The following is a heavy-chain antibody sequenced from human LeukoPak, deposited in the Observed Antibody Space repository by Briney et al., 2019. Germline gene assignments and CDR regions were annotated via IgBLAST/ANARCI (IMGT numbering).Heavy chain of an antibody. CDR1: GFSFSSYS. V-gene: IGHV3-21*01. CDR3: AREMYSSSYPTFDY. J-gene: IGHJ4*02. CDR2: ITSTSSYI. D-gene: IGHD6-13*01. Sequence: GGSLRLSCAASGFSFSSYSMNWVRQAPGKGLEWVSSITSTSSYIYYADSVKGRFAISRDNAKNSLYLQMNSLRAEDTAVYYCAREMYSSSYPTFDYWGQGTLVTVSS.